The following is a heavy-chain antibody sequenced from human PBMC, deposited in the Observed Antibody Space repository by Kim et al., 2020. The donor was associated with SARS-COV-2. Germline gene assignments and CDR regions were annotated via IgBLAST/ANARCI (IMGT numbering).Heavy chain of an antibody. D-gene: IGHD3-9*01. V-gene: IGHV4-4*09. J-gene: IGHJ4*02. CDR3: AYHTTVVTPLTG. Sequence: PSLKSRVTISVDTSKNQFSLKLSSVTAADTAVYYCAYHTTVVTPLTGWGQGTLVTVSS.